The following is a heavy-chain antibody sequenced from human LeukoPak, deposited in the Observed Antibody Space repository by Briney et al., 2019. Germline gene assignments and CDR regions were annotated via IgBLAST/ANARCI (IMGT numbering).Heavy chain of an antibody. CDR3: ARVRLRYGGGPDDY. Sequence: ASVNLSCKASGYTFTSYGISWVRQAPGQGLEWMGWISAYNGNTNYAQKLQGRVTMTTDTSTSTAYMELRSLRSDDTAVYYCARVRLRYGGGPDDYWGQGTLVTVPS. CDR2: ISAYNGNT. J-gene: IGHJ4*02. V-gene: IGHV1-18*01. D-gene: IGHD3-9*01. CDR1: GYTFTSYG.